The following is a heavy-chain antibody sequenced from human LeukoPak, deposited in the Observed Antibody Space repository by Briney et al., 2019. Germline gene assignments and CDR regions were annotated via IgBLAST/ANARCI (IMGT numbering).Heavy chain of an antibody. D-gene: IGHD5-24*01. Sequence: GGSLRLSCAASGFTFSRYGMHWVRQAPGKGLEWVAVISYDGSNKYYADSVKGRFTISRDNSKDTLYLQMNSLRAEDTAVYYCAKLGQSGYNSYYWGQGTLVTVSS. J-gene: IGHJ4*02. CDR3: AKLGQSGYNSYY. V-gene: IGHV3-30*18. CDR1: GFTFSRYG. CDR2: ISYDGSNK.